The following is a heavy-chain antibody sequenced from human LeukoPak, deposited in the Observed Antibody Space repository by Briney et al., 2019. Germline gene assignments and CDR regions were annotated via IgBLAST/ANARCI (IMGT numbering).Heavy chain of an antibody. CDR2: IYYSGST. CDR3: ARGRGGHGDLGHFDS. D-gene: IGHD4-17*01. J-gene: IGHJ5*01. CDR1: GGSIRSYY. V-gene: IGHV4-59*08. Sequence: SETLSLTCTVSGGSIRSYYWGWIRQPPGKGLEWIGYIYYSGSTNDNPSFTGRVTLSIDTSKNQFSLKLSSVTAADTALYCARGRGGHGDLGHFDSWGQGTLVIVSS.